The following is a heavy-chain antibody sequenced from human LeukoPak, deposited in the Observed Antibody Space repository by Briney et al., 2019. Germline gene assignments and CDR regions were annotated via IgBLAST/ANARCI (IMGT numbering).Heavy chain of an antibody. CDR2: INAGNGNT. CDR1: GYTFTSYA. Sequence: APVKVSCKASGYTFTSYAMHWVRQAPGQRLEWMGWINAGNGNTKYSQKFQGRVTITRDTSASTAYMELSSLRSEDTAVYYCATSGYYLNWFDPWGQGTLVTVSS. J-gene: IGHJ5*02. CDR3: ATSGYYLNWFDP. V-gene: IGHV1-3*01. D-gene: IGHD3-22*01.